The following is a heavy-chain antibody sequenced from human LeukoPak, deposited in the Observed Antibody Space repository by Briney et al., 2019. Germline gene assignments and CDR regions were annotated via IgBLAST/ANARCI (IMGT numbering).Heavy chain of an antibody. Sequence: GGSLRLSCAAPGFTFSSYEMNWVRQAPGKGLEWVSYISSSVSTIYYADSVKGRFTISRDNAKNSLYLQMNSLRAEDTAVYYCARAWDTAMVTYYYGMDVWGQGTTVTVSS. D-gene: IGHD5-18*01. V-gene: IGHV3-48*03. CDR3: ARAWDTAMVTYYYGMDV. CDR2: ISSSVSTI. CDR1: GFTFSSYE. J-gene: IGHJ6*02.